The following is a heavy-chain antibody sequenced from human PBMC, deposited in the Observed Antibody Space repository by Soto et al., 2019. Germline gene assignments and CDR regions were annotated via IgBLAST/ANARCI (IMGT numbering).Heavy chain of an antibody. Sequence: SETLSLTCAVYGGSFSGYYWSWIRQPPGQGLEWMGEINHSGSTNYNPSLKSRVTISVDTSKNQFSLKLSSVTAADTAVYYCARGLIRYQLQSYYYYGMDVWGQGTTVTVSS. J-gene: IGHJ6*02. CDR2: INHSGST. D-gene: IGHD2-2*01. V-gene: IGHV4-34*01. CDR1: GGSFSGYY. CDR3: ARGLIRYQLQSYYYYGMDV.